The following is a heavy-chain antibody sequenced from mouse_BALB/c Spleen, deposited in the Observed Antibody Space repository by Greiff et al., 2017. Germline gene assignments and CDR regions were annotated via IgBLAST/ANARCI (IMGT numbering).Heavy chain of an antibody. Sequence: QVQLKESGAELVRPGASVTLSCKASGYTFTDYEMHWVKQTPVHGLEWIGAIDPETGGTAYNQKFKGKATLTADKSSSTAYMELRSLTSEDSAVYYCTVLNWDVGFAYWGQGTLVTVSA. V-gene: IGHV1-15*01. CDR1: GYTFTDYE. CDR2: IDPETGGT. D-gene: IGHD4-1*01. CDR3: TVLNWDVGFAY. J-gene: IGHJ3*01.